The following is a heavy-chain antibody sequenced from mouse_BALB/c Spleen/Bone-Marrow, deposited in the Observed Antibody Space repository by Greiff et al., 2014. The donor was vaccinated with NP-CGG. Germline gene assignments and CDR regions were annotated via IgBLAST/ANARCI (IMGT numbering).Heavy chain of an antibody. V-gene: IGHV2-9*02. CDR2: IWADGGT. CDR3: ARITTATGAMDY. J-gene: IGHJ4*01. Sequence: VQLQQSGPGLVAPSQSLSITCTVSGFSLTNYGVHWVRQPPGKGLEWLGVIWADGGTNYYSALMSRLSISKDNSKSQVFFKMNSLQTDDTAMYYCARITTATGAMDYWGQGTSVTVSS. CDR1: GFSLTNYG. D-gene: IGHD1-2*01.